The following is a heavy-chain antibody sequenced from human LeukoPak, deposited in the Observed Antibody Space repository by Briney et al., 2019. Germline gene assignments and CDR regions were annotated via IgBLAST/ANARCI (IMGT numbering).Heavy chain of an antibody. Sequence: GESLKISCKGSGYSFTSYWIGRVRQMPGKGLEWMGIIYPGDSDTRYSPSFQGQVTISADKSISTAYLQWSSLKASDTAMYYCARLTYYDFWSGPMWSAFDIWGQGTMVTVSS. D-gene: IGHD3-3*01. J-gene: IGHJ3*02. CDR1: GYSFTSYW. CDR3: ARLTYYDFWSGPMWSAFDI. CDR2: IYPGDSDT. V-gene: IGHV5-51*01.